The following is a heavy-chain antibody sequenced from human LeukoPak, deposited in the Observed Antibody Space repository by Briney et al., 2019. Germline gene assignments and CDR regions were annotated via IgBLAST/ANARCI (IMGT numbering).Heavy chain of an antibody. V-gene: IGHV1-2*02. CDR1: GYSFTDKY. CDR2: INPNSGGT. CDR3: ARAGGRSWFDP. J-gene: IGHJ5*02. Sequence: ASVTVSCKASGYSFTDKYMHWVRQAPGQGLEWMGWINPNSGGTNYAQKFQGRVTMTTDTAMSTAYMELSRLTSDDTAVYYCARAGGRSWFDPWGQGTLVTVSS.